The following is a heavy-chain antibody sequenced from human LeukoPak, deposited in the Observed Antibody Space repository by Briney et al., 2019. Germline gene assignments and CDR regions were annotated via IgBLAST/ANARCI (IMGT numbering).Heavy chain of an antibody. CDR3: TTMPLGYCSSATCYAYFDY. V-gene: IGHV3-15*01. CDR2: IKSESDGGTT. CDR1: GFTFSSYS. Sequence: GGSLRLSCAASGFTFSSYSMNWVRQAPGKGLEWVGRIKSESDGGTTDYAASVKGRFTFSRDDSENTLYLQMDSLKAEDTAVYYCTTMPLGYCSSATCYAYFDYWGQGTLVTVSS. D-gene: IGHD2-2*01. J-gene: IGHJ4*02.